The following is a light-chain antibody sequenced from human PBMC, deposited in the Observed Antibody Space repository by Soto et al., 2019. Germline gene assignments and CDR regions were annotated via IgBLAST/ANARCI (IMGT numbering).Light chain of an antibody. Sequence: EVLLTQSPATLSLSPGERATLSCTASESVISYLAWYQQKPGQAPRLLIYDISNRATGVPARFSGSGSGTDFTLTISSLEPEDFAVYYCQQRYKWPLITFGQGTRLEIK. CDR2: DIS. CDR3: QQRYKWPLIT. V-gene: IGKV3-11*01. CDR1: ESVISY. J-gene: IGKJ5*01.